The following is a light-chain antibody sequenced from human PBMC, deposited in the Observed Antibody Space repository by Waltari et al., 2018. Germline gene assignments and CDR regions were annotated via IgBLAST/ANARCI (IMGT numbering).Light chain of an antibody. CDR1: RSNTGNNV. CDR2: YDD. V-gene: IGLV1-36*01. J-gene: IGLJ2*01. Sequence: QSVLTQPPSVSEAPRQRVTIPCSGSRSNTGNNVVNWNPPPPGKAPKLLIYYDDLLPSGVSARFSGSKSGTSASLAISGLQSEDEADYYCSAWDDSLNGPVFGGGTKLTVL. CDR3: SAWDDSLNGPV.